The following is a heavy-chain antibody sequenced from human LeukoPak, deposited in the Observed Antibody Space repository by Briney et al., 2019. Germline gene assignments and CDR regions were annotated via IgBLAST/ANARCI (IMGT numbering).Heavy chain of an antibody. D-gene: IGHD5-12*01. Sequence: ASVKVSCKASGYTSTGYYMHWVRQAPGQGLEWMGWINPNSGGTNYAQKFQGRVTMTRDTSISTAYMELSRLRSDDTAVYYCARGVGWLRRPYYYYGMDVWGQGTTVTVSS. CDR1: GYTSTGYY. CDR2: INPNSGGT. J-gene: IGHJ6*02. V-gene: IGHV1-2*02. CDR3: ARGVGWLRRPYYYYGMDV.